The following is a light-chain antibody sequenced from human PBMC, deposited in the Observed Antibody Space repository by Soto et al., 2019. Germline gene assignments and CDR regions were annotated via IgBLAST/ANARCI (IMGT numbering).Light chain of an antibody. J-gene: IGLJ1*01. CDR2: EVT. V-gene: IGLV2-14*01. Sequence: QSVLTQPASVSGSPGQSITISCTGTSSDVGGYNYVSWYQQHPGQAPKLMIYEVTNRPSGVSNRFSGSRSGNTASLTISGLQPEDEADYYCASHTSSSTRVFGTGTKVTLL. CDR3: ASHTSSSTRV. CDR1: SSDVGGYNY.